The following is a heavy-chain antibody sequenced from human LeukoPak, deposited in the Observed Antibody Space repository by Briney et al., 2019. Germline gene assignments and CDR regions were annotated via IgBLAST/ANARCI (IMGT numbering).Heavy chain of an antibody. V-gene: IGHV3-7*04. Sequence: GGSLRLSCAASGFTFSSYWMSWVRQAPGKGLEWVANLKEDGSEKYYVDSVKGRFAISRDNAKNSLFLQMNGLKAEDTGVYFCARGRPYYSGSGSYYNYWGQGTLVTVSS. J-gene: IGHJ4*02. CDR3: ARGRPYYSGSGSYYNY. D-gene: IGHD3-10*01. CDR2: LKEDGSEK. CDR1: GFTFSSYW.